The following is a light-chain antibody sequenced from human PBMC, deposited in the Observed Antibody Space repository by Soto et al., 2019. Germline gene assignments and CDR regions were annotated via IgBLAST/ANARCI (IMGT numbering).Light chain of an antibody. J-gene: IGKJ1*01. V-gene: IGKV3-15*01. Sequence: EIVMTQSPATLSVSPGERATLSCRASQSVSSNLAWYQQKPGRAPRLLIYGASTRVTGVPARFSGSGSGTEFTLTISSLQSEDFAVYYCQQYNNCPPCAFGQGTKVEIK. CDR3: QQYNNCPPCA. CDR1: QSVSSN. CDR2: GAS.